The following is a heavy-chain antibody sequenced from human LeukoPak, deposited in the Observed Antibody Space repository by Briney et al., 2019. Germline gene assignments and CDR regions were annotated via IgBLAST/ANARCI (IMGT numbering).Heavy chain of an antibody. D-gene: IGHD6-19*01. Sequence: SETLSLTCAVYGGSFSGYYWSWIRQPPGKGLEWIGEINHSGSTNYNPSLKSRVTISVDTSKNQFSLKLSSVTAADTAVHYCAREISSQQGVAGTSSYYYYMDVWGKGTTVTVSS. CDR2: INHSGST. CDR1: GGSFSGYY. V-gene: IGHV4-34*01. J-gene: IGHJ6*03. CDR3: AREISSQQGVAGTSSYYYYMDV.